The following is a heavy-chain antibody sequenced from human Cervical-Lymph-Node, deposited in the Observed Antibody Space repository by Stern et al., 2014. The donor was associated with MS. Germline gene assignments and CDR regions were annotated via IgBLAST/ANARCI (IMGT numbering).Heavy chain of an antibody. CDR1: GGIFSTSV. D-gene: IGHD3-16*01. V-gene: IGHV1-69*01. J-gene: IGHJ4*02. Sequence: VHPVESGAEMRKPGSSVRVSCQASGGIFSTSVIIWLRQDPGQGLEWMGGISPMFGRANYAQRFQGSVTITADESTSTVYMGLTSLRSEDTAVYYCARERDNSYAFDSWGQGTLVTVSS. CDR3: ARERDNSYAFDS. CDR2: ISPMFGRA.